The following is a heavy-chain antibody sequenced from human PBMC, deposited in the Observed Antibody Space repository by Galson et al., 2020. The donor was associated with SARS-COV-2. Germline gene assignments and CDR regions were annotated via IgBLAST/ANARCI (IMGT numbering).Heavy chain of an antibody. CDR2: IWYDGSNK. D-gene: IGHD3-10*01. CDR3: ARDYRFGEGTSDY. J-gene: IGHJ4*02. Sequence: GESLKISCAAPGFTFSSYGMHWVRQAPGKGLEWVAVIWYDGSNKYYADSVKGRFTISRDNSKNTLYLQMNSLRAEDTAVYYCARDYRFGEGTSDYWGQGTLVTVSS. CDR1: GFTFSSYG. V-gene: IGHV3-33*01.